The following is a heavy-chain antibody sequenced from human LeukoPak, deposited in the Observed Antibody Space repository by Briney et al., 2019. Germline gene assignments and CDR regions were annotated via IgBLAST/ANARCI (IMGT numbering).Heavy chain of an antibody. Sequence: ASVKVSCKASGYTFTSYYLHWVRQAPGQGLEWMGIINPSAGSTSYAQKFQGRVTLTRDMSTCTVYMEVSSLRSEDTAVYYCARDVTGYSYGPDAFDIWGQGTMVTVSS. CDR2: INPSAGST. V-gene: IGHV1-46*01. CDR1: GYTFTSYY. J-gene: IGHJ3*02. D-gene: IGHD5-18*01. CDR3: ARDVTGYSYGPDAFDI.